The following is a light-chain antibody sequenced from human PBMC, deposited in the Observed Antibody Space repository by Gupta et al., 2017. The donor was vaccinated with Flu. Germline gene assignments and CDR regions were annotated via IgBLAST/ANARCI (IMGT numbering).Light chain of an antibody. V-gene: IGKV4-1*01. CDR2: WVS. Sequence: IVMTQSPDSLVVSLGERATISCKSSQNVFWSSNKKNYLSWYQQKPGQPPRLLIVWVSSRASGVPARFSGRGSGTDLTRTISRLQAEDVAVYFCLQDADTPLTFGQGTKVDIK. J-gene: IGKJ2*01. CDR1: QNVFWSSNKKNY. CDR3: LQDADTPLT.